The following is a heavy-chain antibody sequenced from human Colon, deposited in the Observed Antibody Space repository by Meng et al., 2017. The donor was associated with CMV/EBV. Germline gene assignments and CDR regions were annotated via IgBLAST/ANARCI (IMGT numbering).Heavy chain of an antibody. CDR2: ISCNGNT. Sequence: ADSTCSSHDFWGVIQPPAEEGEEWICSISCNGNTYYTQNLKGRVTISLDTSTSKFSLMLTSVSAEDTAIYYCARLTGAGNYGGIDPWGQGTLVTVSS. J-gene: IGHJ5*02. CDR1: ADSTCSSHDF. D-gene: IGHD3-9*01. CDR3: ARLTGAGNYGGIDP. V-gene: IGHV4-39*01.